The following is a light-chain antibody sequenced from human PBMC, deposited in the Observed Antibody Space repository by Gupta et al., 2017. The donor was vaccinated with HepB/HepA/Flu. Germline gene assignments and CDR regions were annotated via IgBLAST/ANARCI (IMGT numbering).Light chain of an antibody. CDR3: SSYTSSTRLYV. J-gene: IGLJ1*01. V-gene: IGLV2-14*03. Sequence: QSALTQPASVSGSPRQSITISCTGTSSDVGGYNYVSWYQQHPGQAPKLMIYDVSNRPSGVSNRFSGSKSGNTASLTISGLQAEDEADYYCSSYTSSTRLYVFGTGTKVTVL. CDR1: SSDVGGYNY. CDR2: DVS.